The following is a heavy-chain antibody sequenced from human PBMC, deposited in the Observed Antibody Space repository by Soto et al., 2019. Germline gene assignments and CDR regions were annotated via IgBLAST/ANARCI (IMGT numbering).Heavy chain of an antibody. CDR1: GFSLSTSGVG. Sequence: QITLKESGPTLVKPTQTLTLTCTFSGFSLSTSGVGVGWIRQPPGKALEWLALIYWDDDKRYSPSLKSRLTITKDTSKNQVVLTMTNMDTVDTATYYCAHRRYYYDSSGYYYAYFQHWGQGTLVTVSS. CDR3: AHRRYYYDSSGYYYAYFQH. CDR2: IYWDDDK. J-gene: IGHJ1*01. V-gene: IGHV2-5*02. D-gene: IGHD3-22*01.